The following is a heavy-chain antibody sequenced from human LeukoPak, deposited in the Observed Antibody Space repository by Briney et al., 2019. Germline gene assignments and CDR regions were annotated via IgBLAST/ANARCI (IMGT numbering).Heavy chain of an antibody. J-gene: IGHJ4*02. CDR3: ARGLGRHYCDSSGYHGY. D-gene: IGHD3-22*01. Sequence: VASVKVSCKASGYTFTGYYMHWVRQAPGQGLEWMGWINPNSGGTNYAQKFQGRVTMTRDTSISTAYMELSRLRSDDTAVYYCARGLGRHYCDSSGYHGYWGQGTLVTVSS. CDR2: INPNSGGT. V-gene: IGHV1-2*02. CDR1: GYTFTGYY.